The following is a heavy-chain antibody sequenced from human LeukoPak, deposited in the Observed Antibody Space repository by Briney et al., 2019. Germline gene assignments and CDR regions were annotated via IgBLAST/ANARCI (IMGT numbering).Heavy chain of an antibody. CDR2: IYYSGST. J-gene: IGHJ4*02. D-gene: IGHD2-21*02. CDR3: ARVGDWPLIDY. Sequence: SETLSLTCTVSGGSISSYYWSWIRQPPGKGLEWIGYIYYSGSTNYNPSLKSRVTISVDTSKNQFSLKLSSVTAADTAVYCCARVGDWPLIDYWGQGTLVTVSS. CDR1: GGSISSYY. V-gene: IGHV4-59*01.